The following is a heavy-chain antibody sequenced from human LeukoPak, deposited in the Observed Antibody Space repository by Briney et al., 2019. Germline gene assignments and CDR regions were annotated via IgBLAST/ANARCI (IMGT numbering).Heavy chain of an antibody. CDR1: GYTFTSYD. CDR2: MNPNSGNT. J-gene: IGHJ6*03. V-gene: IGHV1-8*01. CDR3: ARGGYSYGYVYYYYYYYMDV. D-gene: IGHD5-18*01. Sequence: ASVKVSCKASGYTFTSYDINWVRQAPGQGLEWMGWMNPNSGNTGYAQKFQGRVTMTRNTSISTAYMELSSLRSEDTAVYYCARGGYSYGYVYYYYYYYMDVWGKGTTVTVSS.